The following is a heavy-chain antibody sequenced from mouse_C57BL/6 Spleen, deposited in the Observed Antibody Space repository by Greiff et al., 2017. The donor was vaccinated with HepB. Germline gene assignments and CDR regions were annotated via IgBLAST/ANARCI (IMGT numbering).Heavy chain of an antibody. V-gene: IGHV5-17*01. CDR2: ISSGSSTI. CDR1: GFTFSDYG. J-gene: IGHJ4*01. D-gene: IGHD1-1*01. Sequence: EVQLVESGGGLVKPGGSLKLSCAASGFTFSDYGMHWVRQAPEKGLEWVAYISSGSSTIYYADTVKGRFTISRDNAKNTLFLQMTSLRSEDTAMYYCARYYYGSSHYYYAMDYWGQGTSVTVSS. CDR3: ARYYYGSSHYYYAMDY.